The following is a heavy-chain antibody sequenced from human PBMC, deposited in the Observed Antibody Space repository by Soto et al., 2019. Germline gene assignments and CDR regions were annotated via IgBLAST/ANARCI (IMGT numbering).Heavy chain of an antibody. V-gene: IGHV1-58*01. CDR3: AAPLDTAMAFDY. CDR2: VVVGSGNT. J-gene: IGHJ4*02. Sequence: SVKVSCKASGFTFTSSAVQWVRQARGQRLEWIGWVVVGSGNTNYAQKFQERVTITRDMSTSTAYMELSSLRSEDTAVYYCAAPLDTAMAFDYWGQGTLVTVSS. D-gene: IGHD5-18*01. CDR1: GFTFTSSA.